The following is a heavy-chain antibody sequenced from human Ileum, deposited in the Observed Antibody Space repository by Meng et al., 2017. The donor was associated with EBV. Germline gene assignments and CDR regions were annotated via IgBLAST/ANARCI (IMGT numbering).Heavy chain of an antibody. Sequence: QVHLQVSGPGLVNPSETLSLTCTFSGGFVSISSYYWSWIRQPPGKGLEWIGYIYYSGTTNYNPSLESRVTISVDTSKNQFSLKLRSVAASDTAVYYCARGWDTAMDSGWGQGTLVTVSS. V-gene: IGHV4-61*01. CDR2: IYYSGTT. J-gene: IGHJ4*02. D-gene: IGHD5-18*01. CDR3: ARGWDTAMDSG. CDR1: GGFVSISSYY.